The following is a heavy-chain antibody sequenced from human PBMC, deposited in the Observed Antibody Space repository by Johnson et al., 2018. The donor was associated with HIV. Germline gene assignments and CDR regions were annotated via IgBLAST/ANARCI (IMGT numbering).Heavy chain of an antibody. D-gene: IGHD5-12*01. Sequence: QVQLVESGGGVVEPGRSLRLSCAASGFTFSSYAMHWVSQAPGKGLEWVAVIWFDERDKYYTDSVKGRFTISRDNSKNTLYLQMHSLRLEDTAVYYCAKVRWLRLDNEAFDSWGQGTMVTVS. V-gene: IGHV3-33*06. CDR3: AKVRWLRLDNEAFDS. CDR1: GFTFSSYA. CDR2: IWFDERDK. J-gene: IGHJ3*02.